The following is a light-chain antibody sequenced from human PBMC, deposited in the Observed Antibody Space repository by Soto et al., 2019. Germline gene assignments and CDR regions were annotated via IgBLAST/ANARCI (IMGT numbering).Light chain of an antibody. V-gene: IGKV1-27*01. CDR1: QDINNY. CDR3: QKYNSAPRT. CDR2: AAS. Sequence: DIQMTQSPSSLSASVGDRVTITCRASQDINNYLAWYQVQPGKGPKLLIDAASTLQSGVPSRFSGSGSGTDFTLTISSLQPEDVATYFCQKYNSAPRTFGQGTRVGI. J-gene: IGKJ1*01.